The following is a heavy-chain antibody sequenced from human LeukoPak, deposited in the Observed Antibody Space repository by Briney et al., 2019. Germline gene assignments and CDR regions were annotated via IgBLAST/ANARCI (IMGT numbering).Heavy chain of an antibody. CDR1: GFTFSSYG. Sequence: GGSLRLSCAASGFTFSSYGMHWVRQAPGKGLEWVAVIWYDGSNKYYADSVKGRFTISRDNSKNTLYLQMNSLRAEDTAVYYCARPRVEQQLLDAFDIWGQRTMVTVSS. CDR2: IWYDGSNK. CDR3: ARPRVEQQLLDAFDI. D-gene: IGHD6-13*01. J-gene: IGHJ3*02. V-gene: IGHV3-33*01.